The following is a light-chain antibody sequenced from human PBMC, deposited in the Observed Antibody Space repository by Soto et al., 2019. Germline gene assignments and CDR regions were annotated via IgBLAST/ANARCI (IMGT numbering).Light chain of an antibody. V-gene: IGLV6-57*04. J-gene: IGLJ3*02. Sequence: NFMLTQPHSVSESPGKTVTISCTRSSGSIASNFVQWYQQRPGSAPTIVIYEDNRRPSGVPDRFSGSIDSSSTSASLTISGLQTEDEADYYCQTWGTGMGVFGGGTKLTVL. CDR1: SGSIASNF. CDR3: QTWGTGMGV. CDR2: EDN.